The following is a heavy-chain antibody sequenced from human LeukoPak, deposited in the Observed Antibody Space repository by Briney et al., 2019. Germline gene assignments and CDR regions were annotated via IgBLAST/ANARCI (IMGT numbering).Heavy chain of an antibody. CDR1: GFTFSSYS. D-gene: IGHD2-15*01. Sequence: PGGSLRLSCAASGFTFSSYSMNWVRQAPGKGLEWVSYISSSSSTIYYADSMKGRFTISRDNAKNSLYLQMNSLRAEDAAVYYCASNLLPDDYWGQGTLVTVSS. V-gene: IGHV3-48*01. CDR3: ASNLLPDDY. J-gene: IGHJ4*02. CDR2: ISSSSSTI.